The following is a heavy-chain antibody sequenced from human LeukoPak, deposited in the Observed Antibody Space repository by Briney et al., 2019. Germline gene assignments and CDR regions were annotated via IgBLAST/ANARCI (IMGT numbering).Heavy chain of an antibody. V-gene: IGHV4-39*07. CDR2: IYYSGST. D-gene: IGHD3-22*01. Sequence: SETLSLTCTVSGGSISSSSYYWGWIRQPPGKGLEWIGSIYYSGSTYYNPSLKSRVTISVDTSKNQFSLKLSSVTAADTAVYYCARGAYYYDSSGYYLDAFDIWGQGTMVTVSS. CDR1: GGSISSSSYY. CDR3: ARGAYYYDSSGYYLDAFDI. J-gene: IGHJ3*02.